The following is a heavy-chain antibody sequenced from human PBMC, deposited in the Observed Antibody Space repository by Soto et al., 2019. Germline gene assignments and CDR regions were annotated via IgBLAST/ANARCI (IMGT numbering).Heavy chain of an antibody. V-gene: IGHV4-59*12. D-gene: IGHD2-2*01. CDR1: GGSISSYY. Sequence: SETLSLTCTVSGGSISSYYWSWIRQPPGKGLEWIGYIYYSGSTNYNPSLKSRFTISRDNSKNTLYLQMNSLRAEDTAVYYCEREIVVARGASYFDYWGPGTLVTVSS. J-gene: IGHJ4*02. CDR2: IYYSGST. CDR3: EREIVVARGASYFDY.